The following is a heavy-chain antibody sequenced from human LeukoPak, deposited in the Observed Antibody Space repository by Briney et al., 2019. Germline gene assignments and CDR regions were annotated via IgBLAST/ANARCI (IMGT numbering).Heavy chain of an antibody. V-gene: IGHV4-39*01. D-gene: IGHD1-26*01. CDR2: IYYSGNT. CDR1: GGSISSSGFF. Sequence: SETLSLTCTVSGGSISSSGFFWGWIRQPPGKALEWIGSIYYSGNTYYNPSLKSRVTISVDTSKNQFSLKLSSVTAADTAVYYCARLTVGATGPYYFDYWGQGTLVTVSS. J-gene: IGHJ4*02. CDR3: ARLTVGATGPYYFDY.